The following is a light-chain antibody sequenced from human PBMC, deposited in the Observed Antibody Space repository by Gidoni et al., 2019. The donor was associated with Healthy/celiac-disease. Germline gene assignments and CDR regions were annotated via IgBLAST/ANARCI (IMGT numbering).Light chain of an antibody. V-gene: IGKV1-39*01. CDR1: QSISSY. CDR2: AAS. J-gene: IGKJ2*03. Sequence: IQMSPSPSSLSASVGDRVTITCRASQSISSYLNWYQQKPGKAPKLLIYAASSLQSGVPSRFSGSGSGTDFTLTISSLQPEDFATYYCQQSYSTPYRFGQGTKVEIK. CDR3: QQSYSTPYR.